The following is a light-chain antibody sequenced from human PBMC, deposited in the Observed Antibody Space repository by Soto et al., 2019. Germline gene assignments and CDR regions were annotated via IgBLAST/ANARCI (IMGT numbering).Light chain of an antibody. V-gene: IGKV4-1*01. CDR2: WAS. CDR1: QSVLYSSNNKNY. CDR3: QQYYSTLSYT. J-gene: IGKJ2*01. Sequence: IVMTQSPDSLAVSLGERATINCRSSQSVLYSSNNKNYLAWYQQKPGQPPKLLIYWASTRYSGVPDRFSGSGSGTDFTLTISSLQAEDVAVYYCQQYYSTLSYTFGQGTKVEI.